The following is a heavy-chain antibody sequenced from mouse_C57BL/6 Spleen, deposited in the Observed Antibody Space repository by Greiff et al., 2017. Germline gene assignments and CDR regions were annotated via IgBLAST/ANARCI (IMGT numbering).Heavy chain of an antibody. V-gene: IGHV1-59*01. D-gene: IGHD2-4*01. J-gene: IGHJ2*01. CDR3: ARRVGYDYDYFDY. CDR1: GYTFTSYW. CDR2: IDPSDSYT. Sequence: HVQLQPPWAELVRPGTSVKLSCKASGYTFTSYWMHWVKQRPGQGLEWIGVIDPSDSYTNYNQKFKGKATLTVDTSSSTAYMQLSSLTSEDSAVYYCARRVGYDYDYFDYWGQGTTLTVSS.